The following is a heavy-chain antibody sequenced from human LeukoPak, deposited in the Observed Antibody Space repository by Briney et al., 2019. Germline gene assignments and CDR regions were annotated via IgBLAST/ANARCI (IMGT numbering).Heavy chain of an antibody. J-gene: IGHJ4*02. D-gene: IGHD4-17*01. CDR1: GFTFSRYS. V-gene: IGHV3-21*01. Sequence: GGSLRLSCVVSGFTFSRYSMNWVRQAPGKGLEWVSSISSSGSYIYYADSVKGRFTLSRDNTKNTLYLQMNSLRAEDTAVYYCVYGDFVRTVNYFDYWGQGTLVTVSS. CDR2: ISSSGSYI. CDR3: VYGDFVRTVNYFDY.